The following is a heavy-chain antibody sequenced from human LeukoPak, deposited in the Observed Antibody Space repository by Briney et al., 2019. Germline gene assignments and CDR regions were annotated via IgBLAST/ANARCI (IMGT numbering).Heavy chain of an antibody. CDR1: GGTFSSYA. CDR3: SMLHGGYDRRDY. CDR2: IIPIFGTA. V-gene: IGHV1-69*06. D-gene: IGHD5-12*01. Sequence: SVKVSCKASGGTFSSYAISWVRQAPGQGLEWMGGIIPIFGTANYAQKCQGRVTITADKSTSTADMELSSLRSKNTAVSYCSMLHGGYDRRDYGGRGTRVTVSS. J-gene: IGHJ4*02.